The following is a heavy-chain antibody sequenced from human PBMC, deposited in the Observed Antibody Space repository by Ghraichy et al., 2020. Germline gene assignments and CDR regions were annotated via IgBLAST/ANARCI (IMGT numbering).Heavy chain of an antibody. D-gene: IGHD6-13*01. Sequence: SETLSLTCTVSGGSISSYYWSWIRQPPGKGLEWIGYIYYSGSTNYNPSLKSRVTISVDTSKNQFSLKLSSVTAADTAVYYCARDLVTKQQLVHAFDIWGQGTMVTVSS. CDR2: IYYSGST. V-gene: IGHV4-59*01. CDR3: ARDLVTKQQLVHAFDI. J-gene: IGHJ3*02. CDR1: GGSISSYY.